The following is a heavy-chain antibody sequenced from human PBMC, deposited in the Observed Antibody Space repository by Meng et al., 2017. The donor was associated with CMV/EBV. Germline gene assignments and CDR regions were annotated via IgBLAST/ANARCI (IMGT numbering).Heavy chain of an antibody. J-gene: IGHJ5*02. CDR1: GYTFTSYD. D-gene: IGHD3-3*01. CDR3: ARGHSVVLRFLEWLPSTNWFDP. V-gene: IGHV1-8*01. CDR2: MNPNSGNT. Sequence: ASVKVSCKASGYTFTSYDINWVRQATGQGLEWMGWMNPNSGNTGYAQKFQGRVTMTRNTSISTAYMELSSLRSEDTAVYYCARGHSVVLRFLEWLPSTNWFDPWGQCPLVPFSS.